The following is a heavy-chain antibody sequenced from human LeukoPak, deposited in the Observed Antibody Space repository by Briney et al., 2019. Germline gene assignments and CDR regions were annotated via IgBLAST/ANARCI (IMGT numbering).Heavy chain of an antibody. CDR3: ARGGSGWFQHDAFDI. D-gene: IGHD6-19*01. Sequence: SETLSLTCAVYGGSFSGYYWSWIRQPPGKGLEWIGEINHSGSTNYNPSLKSRVTISVDTSKNQFSLKLSSVTAAETAVYYCARGGSGWFQHDAFDIWGQGTMVTVSS. J-gene: IGHJ3*02. CDR1: GGSFSGYY. CDR2: INHSGST. V-gene: IGHV4-34*01.